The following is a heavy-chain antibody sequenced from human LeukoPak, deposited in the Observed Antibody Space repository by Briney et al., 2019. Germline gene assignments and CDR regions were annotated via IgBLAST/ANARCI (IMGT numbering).Heavy chain of an antibody. D-gene: IGHD6-13*01. CDR3: AIRIAAAGGSLGDY. CDR2: FDPEDGET. V-gene: IGHV1-24*01. CDR1: GYTPTELS. J-gene: IGHJ4*02. Sequence: ASVKVSCKVSGYTPTELSMHWVRQAPGKGLEWMGGFDPEDGETIYAQKFQGRVTMTEDTSTDTAYMELSSLRSEDTAVYYCAIRIAAAGGSLGDYWGQGTLVTVSS.